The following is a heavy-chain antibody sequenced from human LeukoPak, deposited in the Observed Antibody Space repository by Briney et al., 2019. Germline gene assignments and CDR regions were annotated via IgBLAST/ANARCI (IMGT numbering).Heavy chain of an antibody. CDR2: INPSGGST. CDR1: GYTFTSYY. D-gene: IGHD6-19*01. J-gene: IGHJ6*02. Sequence: ASVKVSCKASGYTFTSYYMHWVRQAPGQGLEWMGIINPSGGSTSYAQKFQGRVTMTRDTSTSTVYMELSSLRSEDTAVYYCASSSGSSGWRASYYYGMDVWGQGTTVTVSS. CDR3: ASSSGSSGWRASYYYGMDV. V-gene: IGHV1-46*01.